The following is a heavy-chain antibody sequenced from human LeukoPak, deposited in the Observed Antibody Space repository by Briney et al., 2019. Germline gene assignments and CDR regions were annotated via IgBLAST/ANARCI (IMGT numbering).Heavy chain of an antibody. CDR2: INPSDGST. V-gene: IGHV1-46*01. CDR1: GYSFTSSY. CDR3: GRVGWAPKPQWDGFDI. J-gene: IGHJ3*02. Sequence: ASVKVSCKASGYSFTSSYIHWVRQAPGQGLEWVGIINPSDGSTSYAQKFQGRVITTRDTSTNTVYMELRSLSSEDTAVYYCGRVGWAPKPQWDGFDIWGQGTMVTVFS. D-gene: IGHD1-14*01.